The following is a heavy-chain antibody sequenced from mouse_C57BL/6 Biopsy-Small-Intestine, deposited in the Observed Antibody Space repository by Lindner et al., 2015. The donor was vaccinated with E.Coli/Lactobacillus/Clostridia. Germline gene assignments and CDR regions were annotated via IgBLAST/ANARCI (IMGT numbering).Heavy chain of an antibody. Sequence: VQLQESGAGLVKPGASVKMSCKASGYTFTTYPIEWMKQNHGKSLEWIGNFHPYNDDTNYNEKFKDKATLTVEKSSSTVYLELSRLTSDDSAVYYCARGSNYPYYAMDYWGQGTSVSVSS. CDR3: ARGSNYPYYAMDY. CDR2: FHPYNDDT. J-gene: IGHJ4*01. CDR1: GYTFTTYP. V-gene: IGHV1-47*01. D-gene: IGHD2-5*01.